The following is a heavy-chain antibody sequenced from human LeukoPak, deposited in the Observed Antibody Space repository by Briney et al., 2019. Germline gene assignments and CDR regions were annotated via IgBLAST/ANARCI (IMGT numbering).Heavy chain of an antibody. CDR1: GYSISSGYY. CDR2: ISHSGSP. V-gene: IGHV4-38-2*02. CDR3: ARVRVRVNLGILSP. Sequence: KPSETLSLTCTVSGYSISSGYYWGWIRQPPGKGLEWIGSISHSGSPYYNPSLKSRVTISVDTSKNQFSLKLSSVTAADTAVYYCARVRVRVNLGILSPWGQGTLVTVSS. J-gene: IGHJ5*02. D-gene: IGHD7-27*01.